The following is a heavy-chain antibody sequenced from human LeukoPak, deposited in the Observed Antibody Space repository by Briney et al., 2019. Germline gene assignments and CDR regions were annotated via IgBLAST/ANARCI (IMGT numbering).Heavy chain of an antibody. CDR2: VIQDGSEK. CDR3: AKNQVTAVNYYYGMDV. Sequence: GGSLRLSCVASGFSFSTFSMSWVRQAPGKGLEWVANVIQDGSEKYYVDSVKGRFTISRDNSKTSLYLQMNSLRAEDTAVYYCAKNQVTAVNYYYGMDVWGQGTTVTVSS. D-gene: IGHD2-21*02. J-gene: IGHJ6*02. V-gene: IGHV3-7*03. CDR1: GFSFSTFS.